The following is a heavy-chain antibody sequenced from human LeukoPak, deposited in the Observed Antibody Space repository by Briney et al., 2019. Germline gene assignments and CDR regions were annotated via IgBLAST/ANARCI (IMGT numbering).Heavy chain of an antibody. CDR3: ARAYSSSWTYNAYYFDY. CDR2: IYYSGST. V-gene: IGHV4-59*01. J-gene: IGHJ4*02. CDR1: GGSISSYY. D-gene: IGHD6-13*01. Sequence: SSETLSLTCTVSGGSISSYYWSWIRQPPGKGLEWIGYIYYSGSTNYNPSLKSRVTISVDTSKNQFSLKLSSVTAADTAVYHCARAYSSSWTYNAYYFDYWGQGTLVTVSS.